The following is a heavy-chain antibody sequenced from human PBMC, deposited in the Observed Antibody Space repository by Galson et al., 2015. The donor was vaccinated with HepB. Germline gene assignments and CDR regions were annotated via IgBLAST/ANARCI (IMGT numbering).Heavy chain of an antibody. CDR2: MREQTDSDA. Sequence: SLRLSCAASGFMLYDSVVHWVRQTSGKGLEWVGRMREQTDSDAAYAASVKGRFSISRDNSKNTAYLQMNSLQTEDTAVYYCSRLVISGGVHLGMDVWGQGATVTVSS. CDR3: SRLVISGGVHLGMDV. D-gene: IGHD4-23*01. V-gene: IGHV3-73*01. CDR1: GFMLYDSV. J-gene: IGHJ6*02.